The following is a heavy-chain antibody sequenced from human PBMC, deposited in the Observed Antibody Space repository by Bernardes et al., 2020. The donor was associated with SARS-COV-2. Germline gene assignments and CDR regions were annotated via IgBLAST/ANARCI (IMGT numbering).Heavy chain of an antibody. J-gene: IGHJ6*02. CDR2: INPNSGVT. CDR3: ARALSSDTRRRGLAV. V-gene: IGHV1-2*04. Sequence: ASVKVSCKTSGYTFTAYFLHWVRRAPGQGLEWMGWINPNSGVTYYAQKFQGWVTMTRDTSITTAYMELSRLKSDDTAVYYCARALSSDTRRRGLAVWGQGTTVTVSS. D-gene: IGHD3-22*01. CDR1: GYTFTAYF.